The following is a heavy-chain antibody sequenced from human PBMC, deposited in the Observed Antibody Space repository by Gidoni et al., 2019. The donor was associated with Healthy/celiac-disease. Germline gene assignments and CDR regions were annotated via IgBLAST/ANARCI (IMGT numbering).Heavy chain of an antibody. CDR3: ARGIQAAAGNY. CDR1: GFTFSSYS. CDR2: IRSSSSYI. V-gene: IGHV3-21*01. Sequence: EVQLVESGGGLVKPGGSLRLSCAASGFTFSSYSMNWVRQAPGKGLEWVSSIRSSSSYIYYADSVKGRFTISRDNAKKSLYLQMNSLRAEETAVYYCARGIQAAAGNYWGQGTLVTVSS. D-gene: IGHD6-13*01. J-gene: IGHJ4*02.